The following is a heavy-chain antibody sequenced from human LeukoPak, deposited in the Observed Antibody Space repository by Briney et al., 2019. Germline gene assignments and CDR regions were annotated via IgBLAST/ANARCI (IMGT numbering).Heavy chain of an antibody. Sequence: QTGGSLRLSCAASGFTFSTLWMSWVRQAPGKGLEWVANIKEDGSEKYYVDSMKGRFTVSRDNAKNSLYLQMDSLRAEDTAVYYCARGGTFVSDYWGQGTLVTVSS. J-gene: IGHJ4*02. CDR2: IKEDGSEK. CDR1: GFTFSTLW. CDR3: ARGGTFVSDY. V-gene: IGHV3-7*01. D-gene: IGHD1-1*01.